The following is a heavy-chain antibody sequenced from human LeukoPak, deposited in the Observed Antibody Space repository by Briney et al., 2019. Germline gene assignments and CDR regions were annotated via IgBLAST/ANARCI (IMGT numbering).Heavy chain of an antibody. CDR2: IYYSGTT. D-gene: IGHD3-3*01. Sequence: PSETLSLTCTVSGGSISSSTYYWGGIRQSPGKGLEWIGSIYYSGTTYYNPSVKSRVTISVDTSKNQFSLKQSSVTAADTAVYYCARLSVWSGYYLDWGQGTLVTVSS. CDR3: ARLSVWSGYYLD. CDR1: GGSISSSTYY. V-gene: IGHV4-39*01. J-gene: IGHJ4*02.